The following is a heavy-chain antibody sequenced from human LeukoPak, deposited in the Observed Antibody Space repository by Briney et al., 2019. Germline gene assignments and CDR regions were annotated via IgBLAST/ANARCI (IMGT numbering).Heavy chain of an antibody. CDR3: ARAAGWYNY. D-gene: IGHD6-19*01. Sequence: KPGESLRLSCAASGFTFSSYNMNWVRQAPGKGLEWISYISSSSDTIHYADSVKGRFTVSRVNAKNSLYLQMNSLRGEDTAVYYCARAAGWYNYWGQGTLDTVSS. J-gene: IGHJ4*02. CDR2: ISSSSDTI. CDR1: GFTFSSYN. V-gene: IGHV3-48*04.